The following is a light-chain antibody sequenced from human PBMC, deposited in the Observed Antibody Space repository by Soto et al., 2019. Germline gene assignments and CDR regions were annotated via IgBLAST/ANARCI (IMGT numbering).Light chain of an antibody. CDR2: EVV. V-gene: IGLV2-8*01. CDR1: KNDIGVYDF. J-gene: IGLJ7*01. CDR3: KSYAGSNTYV. Sequence: SALTQPPSASGSPGQSVTISCTGTKNDIGVYDFVSWYQHHPGKAPRLIIYEVVQRPSGVPDRFSGSKSGNTASLTVSGLQAADEADYCCKSYAGSNTYVFGSGTQLTVL.